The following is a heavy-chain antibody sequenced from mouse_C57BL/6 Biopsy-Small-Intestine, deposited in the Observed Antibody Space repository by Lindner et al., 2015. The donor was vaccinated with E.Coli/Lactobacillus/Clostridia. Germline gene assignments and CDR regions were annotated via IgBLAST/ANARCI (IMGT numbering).Heavy chain of an antibody. CDR2: IYPGDGDT. Sequence: VQLQESGPELVKPGASVKISCKASGYAFSSSWMNWVKQRPGKGLEWIGRIYPGDGDTNYNGKFKGKATLTADKSSSTAYMQLSSLTSEDSAVYFCARHGITYWFFDVWGTGTTVTVSS. CDR3: ARHGITYWFFDV. CDR1: GYAFSSSW. J-gene: IGHJ1*03. D-gene: IGHD1-1*01. V-gene: IGHV1-82*01.